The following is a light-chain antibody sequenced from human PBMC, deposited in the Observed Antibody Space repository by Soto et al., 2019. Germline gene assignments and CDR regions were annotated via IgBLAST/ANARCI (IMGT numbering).Light chain of an antibody. J-gene: IGKJ1*01. Sequence: DVVMTQSPLSLPVTLGQPASISCRSSQSLVYSDGNTYLTWFQQRPGQSPRRLIYQVSTRDSGVPDRFSGSGSGTDFTLKISRVEAEDVVVYYCMQASRWPWTFGQGSKVEIE. V-gene: IGKV2-30*01. CDR1: QSLVYSDGNTY. CDR3: MQASRWPWT. CDR2: QVS.